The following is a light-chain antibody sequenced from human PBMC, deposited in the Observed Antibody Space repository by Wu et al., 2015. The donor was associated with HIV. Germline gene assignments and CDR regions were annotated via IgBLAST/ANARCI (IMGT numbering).Light chain of an antibody. Sequence: DIQMTQSPSTLSASVGDRVTITCRASQSISSWLAWYQQKPGKAPKLLIYKASSLEPGVPSRFSGSGSGTEFTLTINSLQPDDFAVYYCQQYNNYYSFGLGDQAGDQT. V-gene: IGKV1-5*03. CDR1: QSISSW. CDR2: KAS. CDR3: QQYNNYYS. J-gene: IGKJ2*03.